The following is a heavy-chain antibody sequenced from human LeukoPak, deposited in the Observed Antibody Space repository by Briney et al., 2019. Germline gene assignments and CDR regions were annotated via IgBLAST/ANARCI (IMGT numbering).Heavy chain of an antibody. CDR3: ARGRRVGYCSGGSCPRWFDP. Sequence: SETLSLTCAVYGGSFSGYYWSWIRQPPGKGLEWIGEINHSGSTNYNPSLKSRVTISVDTSKSQFSLKLSSVTAADTAVYYCARGRRVGYCSGGSCPRWFDPWGQGTLVTVSS. D-gene: IGHD2-15*01. V-gene: IGHV4-34*01. CDR2: INHSGST. J-gene: IGHJ5*02. CDR1: GGSFSGYY.